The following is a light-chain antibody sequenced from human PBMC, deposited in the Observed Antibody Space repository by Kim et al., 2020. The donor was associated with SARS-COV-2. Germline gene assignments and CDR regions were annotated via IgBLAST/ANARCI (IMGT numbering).Light chain of an antibody. J-gene: IGLJ1*01. CDR3: QAWDSNTAI. CDR2: QDN. V-gene: IGLV3-1*01. Sequence: VSPGQTASIPCSGDKLGDKFAFWYQQKPGQSPVLVIYQDNKRPSGIPERFSGSNSGDTATLTISGTQAMDEADYYCQAWDSNTAIFGTGTKVTVL. CDR1: KLGDKF.